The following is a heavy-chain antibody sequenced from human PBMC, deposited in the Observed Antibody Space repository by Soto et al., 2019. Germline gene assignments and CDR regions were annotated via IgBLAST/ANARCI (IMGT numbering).Heavy chain of an antibody. D-gene: IGHD6-19*01. CDR3: ARNLYSSYGMDV. Sequence: EVQLVESGGGLVQPGGSLRLSGAASGFTFSSYAMHWVRQAPGKGLEYVSAISSNGGSTYYANSVKGRFTISRDNSKNTLYLQMGSLRAEDMAVYYCARNLYSSYGMDVWGQGTTVTVSS. CDR2: ISSNGGST. V-gene: IGHV3-64*01. J-gene: IGHJ6*02. CDR1: GFTFSSYA.